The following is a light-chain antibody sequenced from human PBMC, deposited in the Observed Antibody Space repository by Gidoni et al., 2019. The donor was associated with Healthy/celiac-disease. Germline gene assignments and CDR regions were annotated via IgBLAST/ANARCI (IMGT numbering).Light chain of an antibody. V-gene: IGLV1-40*01. CDR1: SSNIGAGYD. J-gene: IGLJ2*01. CDR3: QSYDSSLSAYVV. CDR2: GNS. Sequence: SVLTQPPSVSGAPGQRVTISCTGSSSNIGAGYDVHWYQQLPGTAPNLLIYGNSNRPSGVPDRFSGSKSGTSASLAITGLQAEDEADYYCQSYDSSLSAYVVFGGGTKLTVL.